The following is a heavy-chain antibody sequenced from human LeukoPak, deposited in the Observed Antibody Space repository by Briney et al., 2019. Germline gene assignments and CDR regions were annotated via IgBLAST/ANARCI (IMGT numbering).Heavy chain of an antibody. J-gene: IGHJ4*02. CDR1: GFTFSSYA. Sequence: GGSLRLSCAASGFTFSSYATSWVRQAPGKGLEWVSAISGSGGSTYYADSVKGRFTISRDNSKNTLYLQMNSLRAEDTAVYYCAKDGRGSSYFDYWGQGTLVTVSS. V-gene: IGHV3-23*01. CDR3: AKDGRGSSYFDY. D-gene: IGHD3-16*02. CDR2: ISGSGGST.